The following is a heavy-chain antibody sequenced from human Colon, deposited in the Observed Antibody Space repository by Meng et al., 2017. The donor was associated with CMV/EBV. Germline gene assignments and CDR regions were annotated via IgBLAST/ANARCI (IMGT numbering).Heavy chain of an antibody. Sequence: SETLSLTCTVSGGSVTSGGSYWSWIRQPPGKGLEWIAYIYYSGSTNYNPSRKSRVTISVDTSKNQFSLKLSSVTAADTAVYYCARGDYYESSAVLRDWGQGTLVTVSS. V-gene: IGHV4-61*08. J-gene: IGHJ4*02. CDR2: IYYSGST. D-gene: IGHD3-22*01. CDR1: GGSVTSGGSY. CDR3: ARGDYYESSAVLRD.